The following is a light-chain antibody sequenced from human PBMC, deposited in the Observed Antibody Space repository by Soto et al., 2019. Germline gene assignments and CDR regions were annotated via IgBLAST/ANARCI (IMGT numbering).Light chain of an antibody. CDR1: QSIRKY. J-gene: IGKJ5*01. CDR3: QQYNNWPPIT. V-gene: IGKV1-39*01. CDR2: AAS. Sequence: DIQMTQSPSSLSASVGDRVIITCRASQSIRKYLNWYQHKPGKVPTLLIYAASSLQSGVPSRFSGSGSGTEFTLTISSLQSEDFAVYYCQQYNNWPPITFGQGT.